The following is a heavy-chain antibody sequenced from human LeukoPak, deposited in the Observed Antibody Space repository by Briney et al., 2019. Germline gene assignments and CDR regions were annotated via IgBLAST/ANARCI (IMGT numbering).Heavy chain of an antibody. CDR1: GSSISSGYY. V-gene: IGHV4-38-2*01. CDR3: ARHTYDSSGYYYVDY. J-gene: IGHJ4*02. D-gene: IGHD3-22*01. CDR2: ISHSGST. Sequence: SETLSLTCAVSGSSISSGYYWGWIRQPPGKGLEWIGSISHSGSTYYNPSLKSRVTISVDTSKNQFSLKLSSVTAADTAVYCRARHTYDSSGYYYVDYWGQGTLVTVSS.